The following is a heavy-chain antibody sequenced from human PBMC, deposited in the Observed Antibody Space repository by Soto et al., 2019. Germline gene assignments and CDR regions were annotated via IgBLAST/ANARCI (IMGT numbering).Heavy chain of an antibody. CDR2: ISGSGGST. CDR1: GFTFSSYA. V-gene: IGHV3-23*01. CDR3: AKDRRLLSMVRFGGDFDY. D-gene: IGHD3-10*01. Sequence: EVQLLESGGGLVQPGGSLRLSCAASGFTFSSYAMSWVRQAPGKGLEWVSAISGSGGSTYYADSVKGRFTISRDNSKNTLYLQMNSLRAEDTAVYYCAKDRRLLSMVRFGGDFDYWGQGTLVTVSS. J-gene: IGHJ4*02.